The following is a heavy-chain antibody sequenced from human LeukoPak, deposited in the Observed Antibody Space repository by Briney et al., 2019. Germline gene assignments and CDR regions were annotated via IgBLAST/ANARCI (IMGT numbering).Heavy chain of an antibody. Sequence: GGSLRLSCVASGFTFSMYGMHWVRQAPGKGLEWVAVSSYDGSNNYYADSVKGRFTISRDNSKDTLSLQMNSLTGEDTAVYYCAMGLRDFSWLPSFDSWGQGALVTVSS. CDR2: SSYDGSNN. CDR3: AMGLRDFSWLPSFDS. V-gene: IGHV3-30*03. J-gene: IGHJ4*02. CDR1: GFTFSMYG. D-gene: IGHD3-9*01.